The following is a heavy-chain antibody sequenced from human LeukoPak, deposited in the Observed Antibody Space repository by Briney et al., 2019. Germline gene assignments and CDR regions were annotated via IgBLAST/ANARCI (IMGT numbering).Heavy chain of an antibody. CDR2: VDPEDGET. CDR1: GYTFTDYY. V-gene: IGHV1-69-2*01. D-gene: IGHD5-24*01. J-gene: IGHJ4*02. Sequence: GASVKVSCKASGYTFTDYYMHWVQQAPGKGLEWMGRVDPEDGETIYAEKFQGRVTITADTSTDTAYMELSSLRSEDTAVYYCARVENRDGYNPFDYWSQGTLVTVSS. CDR3: ARVENRDGYNPFDY.